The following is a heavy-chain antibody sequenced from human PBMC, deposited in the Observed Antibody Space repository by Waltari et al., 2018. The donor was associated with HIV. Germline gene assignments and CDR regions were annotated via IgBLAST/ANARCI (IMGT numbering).Heavy chain of an antibody. CDR2: VNTVWSNV. CDR3: ARPRYSGYDYPTYFDS. D-gene: IGHD5-12*01. Sequence: QVQLVESGGGLVKPGGSLRLSCSASGITFSDYHLSWIRQPPGRCCEWFSYVNTVWSNVHYSGSVKGRFTIARDNAKNALYLQMDNLRGEDTAVYYCARPRYSGYDYPTYFDSWGQGNLVTVSS. J-gene: IGHJ4*02. V-gene: IGHV3-11*01. CDR1: GITFSDYH.